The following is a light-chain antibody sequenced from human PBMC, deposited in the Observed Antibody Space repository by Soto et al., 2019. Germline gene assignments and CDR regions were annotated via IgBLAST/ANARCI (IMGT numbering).Light chain of an antibody. Sequence: DIQITLSPSFVSASVGDRSNITCRASQSIGDSLAWYQQKPGKAPYLLISDVSSLERGVPSRFSGSGSGTEFTLTISSMQPDDFATFYCQQYNGYSRTFGQGTNVDIK. CDR3: QQYNGYSRT. V-gene: IGKV1-5*01. CDR2: DVS. CDR1: QSIGDS. J-gene: IGKJ1*01.